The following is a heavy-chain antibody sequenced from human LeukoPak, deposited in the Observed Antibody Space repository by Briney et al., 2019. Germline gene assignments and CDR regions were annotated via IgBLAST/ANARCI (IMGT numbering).Heavy chain of an antibody. V-gene: IGHV3-11*04. D-gene: IGHD1-26*01. Sequence: GGSLRLSCAASGFTFSDYYMSWIRQAPGKGLEWVSSINNVGSHIYYAGSVKGRFTISRDNTKNSLYLQMNSLRAEDTAVYYCSRDPTYYLRYGYFDYWGQGALVTVSS. J-gene: IGHJ4*02. CDR2: INNVGSHI. CDR3: SRDPTYYLRYGYFDY. CDR1: GFTFSDYY.